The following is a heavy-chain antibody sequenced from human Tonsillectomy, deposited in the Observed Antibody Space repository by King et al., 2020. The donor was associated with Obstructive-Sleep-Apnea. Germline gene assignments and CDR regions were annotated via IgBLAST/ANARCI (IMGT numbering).Heavy chain of an antibody. J-gene: IGHJ5*02. Sequence: QLVESGGGVVQPGRSLRLSCAASGFTFSSYAMHWVRQAPGKGLEWVAVISYDGSNKYYADSVKGRFTISRDNSTNTLYLQMNSLRAEDTAVYYCARDTGGYSYGPFDPWGQGTLVTVSS. CDR2: ISYDGSNK. CDR1: GFTFSSYA. CDR3: ARDTGGYSYGPFDP. D-gene: IGHD5-18*01. V-gene: IGHV3-30*04.